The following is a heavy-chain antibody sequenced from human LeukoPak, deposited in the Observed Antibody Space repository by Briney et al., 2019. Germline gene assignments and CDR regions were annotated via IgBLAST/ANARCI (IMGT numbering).Heavy chain of an antibody. J-gene: IGHJ4*02. CDR3: ARGGGSGSYYAPWYFDY. CDR2: FSGSGGST. V-gene: IGHV3-23*01. D-gene: IGHD3-10*01. Sequence: GGSLRLSCAASGFTFSSYAMSWVRQAPGKGLECISGFSGSGGSTYYADSVKGRFTISRDSSTTSLYLQMNSLRAEDTAVYYCARGGGSGSYYAPWYFDYWGQGSLVTVSS. CDR1: GFTFSSYA.